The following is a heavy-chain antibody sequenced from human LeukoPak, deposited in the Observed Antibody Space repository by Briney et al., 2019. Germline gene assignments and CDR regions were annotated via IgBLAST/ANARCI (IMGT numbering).Heavy chain of an antibody. CDR1: GFTFSSYS. Sequence: PGGSLRLSCAASGFTFSSYSMNWVRQAPGKGLEWVSYISSSSSTIYYADSVKGRFTISRDNAKNSLYLQMNSLRAEDTGVYYCASPTYSSGWYLGYWGQGTLVTVSS. J-gene: IGHJ4*02. CDR3: ASPTYSSGWYLGY. V-gene: IGHV3-48*01. D-gene: IGHD6-19*01. CDR2: ISSSSSTI.